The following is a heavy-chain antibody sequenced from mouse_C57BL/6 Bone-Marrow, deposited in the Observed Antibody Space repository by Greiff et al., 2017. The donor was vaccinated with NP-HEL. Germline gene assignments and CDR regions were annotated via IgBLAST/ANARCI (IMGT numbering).Heavy chain of an antibody. Sequence: EVKLQESGPGLVKPSQSLSLTCSVTGYSITSGYYWNWIRQFPGNKLEWMGYISYDGSNNYNPSLKNRISITRDTSKNQFFLKLNSVTTEDTATYYCARERDGNPYYFDYWGQGTTLTVSS. CDR3: ARERDGNPYYFDY. J-gene: IGHJ2*01. CDR2: ISYDGSN. CDR1: GYSITSGYY. V-gene: IGHV3-6*01. D-gene: IGHD2-1*01.